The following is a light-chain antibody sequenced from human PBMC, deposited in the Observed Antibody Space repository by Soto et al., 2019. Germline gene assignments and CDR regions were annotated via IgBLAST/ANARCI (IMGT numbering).Light chain of an antibody. Sequence: AIQMTQSPSSLSASVGDRVTITCRASQGIRNDLGWYQQRPGKAPKVLIYAASTVQSGVPSRFSGSGYGTDFTRTISSLQPEDFATYYCLQDYDYPLTFGGGTKVEI. CDR2: AAS. J-gene: IGKJ4*01. CDR3: LQDYDYPLT. V-gene: IGKV1-6*01. CDR1: QGIRND.